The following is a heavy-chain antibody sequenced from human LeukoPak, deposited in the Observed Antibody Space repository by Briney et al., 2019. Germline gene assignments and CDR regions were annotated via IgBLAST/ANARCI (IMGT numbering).Heavy chain of an antibody. CDR2: IKQDGSEK. D-gene: IGHD4-17*01. CDR1: GFTFSSYW. V-gene: IGHV3-7*01. Sequence: GGSLRLSCAASGFTFSSYWMSWVRQAPGKGLEWVANIKQDGSEKYYVDSVKGRFTISRDNAKNSLYLQMNSLRAEDTAVYYCARDAPGWTTVTTAQSHDYWGQGTLVTVSS. CDR3: ARDAPGWTTVTTAQSHDY. J-gene: IGHJ4*02.